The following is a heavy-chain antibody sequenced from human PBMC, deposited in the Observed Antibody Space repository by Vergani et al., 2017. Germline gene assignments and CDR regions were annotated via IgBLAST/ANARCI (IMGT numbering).Heavy chain of an antibody. CDR1: GFTFSSYG. CDR3: AKWGLRLYYYYYGMDV. CDR2: ISYDGSNK. D-gene: IGHD4-17*01. V-gene: IGHV3-30*18. J-gene: IGHJ6*02. Sequence: QVQLVESGGGVVQPGRSLRLSCAASGFTFSSYGMHWVRQAPGKGLEWVAVISYDGSNKYYADSVKGRFTISRDNSKNTLYLQMNSLRAEDTAVYYCAKWGLRLYYYYYGMDVWGQGTTVTVSS.